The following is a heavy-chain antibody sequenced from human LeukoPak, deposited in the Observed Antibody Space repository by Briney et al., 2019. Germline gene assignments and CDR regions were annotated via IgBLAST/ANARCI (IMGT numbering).Heavy chain of an antibody. V-gene: IGHV3-21*01. Sequence: GGSLRLSCAASGFTFSSYSMNWVRQAPGKGLEWVSSISSSSSYIYYADSVKGRFTISRDNAKNSLYPQMNSLRAEDTAVYYCARVTMVRGVTDDAFDIWGQGTMVTVSS. CDR2: ISSSSSYI. D-gene: IGHD3-10*01. CDR1: GFTFSSYS. J-gene: IGHJ3*02. CDR3: ARVTMVRGVTDDAFDI.